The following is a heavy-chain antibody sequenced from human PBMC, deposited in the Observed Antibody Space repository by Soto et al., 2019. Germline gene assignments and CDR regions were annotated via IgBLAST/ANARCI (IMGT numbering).Heavy chain of an antibody. V-gene: IGHV4-4*07. D-gene: IGHD4-17*01. CDR1: GGSISSYY. Sequence: SETLSLTCTVSGGSISSYYWSWIRQPAGKGLEWIGRIYTSGSTNYDPSLKSRVTMSVDTSKNQFSLKLTSVTAADTAVYYRARDNLALRNFDYWGQGTLVTVSS. CDR2: IYTSGST. CDR3: ARDNLALRNFDY. J-gene: IGHJ4*02.